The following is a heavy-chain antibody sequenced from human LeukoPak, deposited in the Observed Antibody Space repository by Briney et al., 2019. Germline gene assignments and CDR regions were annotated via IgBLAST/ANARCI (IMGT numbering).Heavy chain of an antibody. CDR3: ARDWVYGSFGDRYFDY. CDR1: GGSISSYY. D-gene: IGHD4-17*01. Sequence: PSETLSLTCTVSGGSISSYYWSWIRQPPGKGLEWIGYIYHSGSTKYNPSLKSRVTISVDTSKNQFSLKLSSVTAADTAVYYCARDWVYGSFGDRYFDYWGQGTLVTVSS. J-gene: IGHJ4*02. CDR2: IYHSGST. V-gene: IGHV4-59*12.